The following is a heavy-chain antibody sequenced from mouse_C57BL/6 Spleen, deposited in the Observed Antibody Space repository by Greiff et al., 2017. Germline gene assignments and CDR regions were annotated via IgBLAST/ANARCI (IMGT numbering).Heavy chain of an antibody. V-gene: IGHV1-20*01. J-gene: IGHJ2*01. D-gene: IGHD1-1*01. CDR2: INPYNGDT. Sequence: VHVKQSGPELVKPGDSVKISCKASGYSFTGYFMNWVMQSHGKSLEWIGRINPYNGDTFYNQKFKGKATLTVEKSSSTAQLELRSLTSEDSAVYYCARDAGTVVALYYFDYGGQGTTLTVSS. CDR1: GYSFTGYF. CDR3: ARDAGTVVALYYFDY.